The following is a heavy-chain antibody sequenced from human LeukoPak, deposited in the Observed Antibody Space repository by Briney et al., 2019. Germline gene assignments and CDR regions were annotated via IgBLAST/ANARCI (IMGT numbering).Heavy chain of an antibody. Sequence: GGSLRLSCAASGFTFSSYAMSWVRQAPGKGLEWVSAISGSGGSTYYADSVKARFTISRDNSKNTLYLQMNSLIAEDTAVYYCAKSGYKRFDYWGQGTRVSVSS. J-gene: IGHJ4*02. CDR1: GFTFSSYA. D-gene: IGHD5-24*01. V-gene: IGHV3-23*01. CDR2: ISGSGGST. CDR3: AKSGYKRFDY.